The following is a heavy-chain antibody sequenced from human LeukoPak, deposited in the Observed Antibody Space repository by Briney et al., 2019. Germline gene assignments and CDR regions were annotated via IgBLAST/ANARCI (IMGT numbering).Heavy chain of an antibody. CDR2: ISSSGSTT. D-gene: IGHD5-18*01. CDR1: GFTFSDYY. CDR3: ARDYGYSYARFEFDP. Sequence: SGGSLRLXCAASGFTFSDYYMRWIRQAPGKGLEWVSYISSSGSTTYYADSVKGRFTISRDNAKNSLYLQMNSLRAEDTAVYYCARDYGYSYARFEFDPWGQGTLVTVSS. J-gene: IGHJ5*02. V-gene: IGHV3-11*04.